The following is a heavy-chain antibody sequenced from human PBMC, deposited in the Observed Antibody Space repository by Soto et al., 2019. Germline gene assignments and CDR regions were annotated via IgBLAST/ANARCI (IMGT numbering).Heavy chain of an antibody. V-gene: IGHV4-31*03. J-gene: IGHJ5*02. CDR1: GGSISSGGYY. CDR2: IYYSGST. Sequence: QVQLQESGPGLVKPSQTLSLTCTVSGGSISSGGYYWSWIRQHPGKGLEWIGYIYYSGSTYYNPSLKSRVTISVDTSKTQFSLKLSSVTAADTAVYYCARGGGRPYSWFDPWGQGTLVTVSS. D-gene: IGHD3-10*01. CDR3: ARGGGRPYSWFDP.